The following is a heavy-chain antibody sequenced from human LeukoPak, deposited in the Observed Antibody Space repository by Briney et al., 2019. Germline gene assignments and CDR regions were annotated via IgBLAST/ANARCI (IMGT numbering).Heavy chain of an antibody. CDR1: GGSICSNSYY. CDR2: IYYSGST. Sequence: PSETLSLTCTVSGGSICSNSYYWGWNRQPPGKGLEWIGSIYYSGSTYYNPSLKSRVTISVDTSKNQFSLKLSSVTAADTAVYYCARAAALYGDYGYWGQGTLVTVSS. J-gene: IGHJ4*02. V-gene: IGHV4-39*07. D-gene: IGHD4-17*01. CDR3: ARAAALYGDYGY.